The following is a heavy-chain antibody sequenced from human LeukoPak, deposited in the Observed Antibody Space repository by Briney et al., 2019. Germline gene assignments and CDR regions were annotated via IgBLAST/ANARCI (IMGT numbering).Heavy chain of an antibody. CDR3: TRGLAGFTGYDDY. CDR2: IRSKTYGATA. CDR1: GFSVGDYA. D-gene: IGHD5-12*01. V-gene: IGHV3-49*04. Sequence: GGSLRLSCAASGFSVGDYAMSWVRRAPGKGLEWVGFIRSKTYGATADYAASVEGRFTISRDDSKNIAYLQMNGLKTEDTAVYYCTRGLAGFTGYDDYWGQGTLVTVSS. J-gene: IGHJ4*02.